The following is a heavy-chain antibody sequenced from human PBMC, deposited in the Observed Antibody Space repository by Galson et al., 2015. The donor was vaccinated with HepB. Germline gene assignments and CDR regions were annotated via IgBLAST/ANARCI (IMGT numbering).Heavy chain of an antibody. Sequence: SLRLSCAASGFTFSSYAMHWVRQAPGKGLEYVSAISSNGGSTYYADSVKGRFTISRDNSKNTLYLQMSSLRAEDTAVYYCVISYYYDSSGYYRQFDYWGQGTLVTVSS. CDR1: GFTFSSYA. D-gene: IGHD3-22*01. CDR3: VISYYYDSSGYYRQFDY. CDR2: ISSNGGST. V-gene: IGHV3-64D*06. J-gene: IGHJ4*02.